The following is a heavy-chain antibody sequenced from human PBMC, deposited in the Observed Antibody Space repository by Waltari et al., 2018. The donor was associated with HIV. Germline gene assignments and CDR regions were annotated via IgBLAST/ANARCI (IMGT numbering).Heavy chain of an antibody. J-gene: IGHJ4*02. CDR3: ARGVAGIFDV. CDR1: GGSISGGEYY. CDR2: IDYNGNT. V-gene: IGHV4-30-4*08. Sequence: QVQLQEAGPGLVKPSQTLSVTCTVSGGSISGGEYYWSWIRQSPGKGLEWIGYIDYNGNTCYSPSLKSRRSISMGWSTNQFSLNLESVTAADTALYFCARGVAGIFDVWGQGTLVTVSS. D-gene: IGHD3-3*01.